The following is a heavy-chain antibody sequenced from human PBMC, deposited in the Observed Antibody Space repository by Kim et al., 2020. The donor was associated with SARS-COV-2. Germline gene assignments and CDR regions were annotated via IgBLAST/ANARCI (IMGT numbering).Heavy chain of an antibody. V-gene: IGHV1-46*01. D-gene: IGHD1-26*01. CDR3: ARHMKVGATTRDALGY. CDR1: GYTFTSYY. J-gene: IGHJ4*02. Sequence: ASVKVSCKASGYTFTSYYMHWVRQAPGQGLEWMGIINPSGGSTSYAQKFQGRVTMTRDTSTSTVYMELSSLRSEDTAVYYCARHMKVGATTRDALGYWGQGTLVTVSS. CDR2: INPSGGST.